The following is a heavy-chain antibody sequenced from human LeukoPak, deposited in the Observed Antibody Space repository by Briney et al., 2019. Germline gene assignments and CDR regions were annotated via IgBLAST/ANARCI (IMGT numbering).Heavy chain of an antibody. J-gene: IGHJ4*02. CDR2: LNNDGSST. D-gene: IGHD2-2*01. CDR1: GFTFITHW. V-gene: IGHV3-74*01. CDR3: VRIVGVQTADYG. Sequence: GGSLRLSCVASGFTFITHWMHWVRQPQGKGTVWVSSLNNDGSSTSYADSVKDRFTIYRDNAKNTLYLQMNSLRAEYTAVNYCVRIVGVQTADYGWGQGALDTDSP.